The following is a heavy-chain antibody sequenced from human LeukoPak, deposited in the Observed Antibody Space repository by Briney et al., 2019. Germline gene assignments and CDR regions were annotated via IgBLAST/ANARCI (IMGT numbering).Heavy chain of an antibody. CDR3: ATQRGSYLWGTDFDY. J-gene: IGHJ4*02. CDR2: INPNSGDT. D-gene: IGHD3-16*01. Sequence: ASVKVSCKASGYTFTGYYMHWVRQAPGQGLEWMGWINPNSGDTKYSQKFQGRVTMTRDTSISTAYMQLSRLRSDDTAVYYCATQRGSYLWGTDFDYWGQGTLVTVSS. V-gene: IGHV1-2*02. CDR1: GYTFTGYY.